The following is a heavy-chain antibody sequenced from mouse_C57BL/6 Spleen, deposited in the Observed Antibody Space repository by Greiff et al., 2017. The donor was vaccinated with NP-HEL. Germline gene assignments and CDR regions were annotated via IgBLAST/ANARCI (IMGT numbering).Heavy chain of an antibody. CDR3: ANIYYGYDEGFDY. CDR2: INPNNGGT. J-gene: IGHJ2*01. V-gene: IGHV1-26*01. Sequence: EVQLQQSGPELVKPGASVKISCKASGYTFTDYYMNWVKQSHGKSLEWIGDINPNNGGTSYNQKFKGKATLTVDKSSSTAYMELRSLTSEDSAVYYCANIYYGYDEGFDYWGQGTTLTVSS. D-gene: IGHD2-2*01. CDR1: GYTFTDYY.